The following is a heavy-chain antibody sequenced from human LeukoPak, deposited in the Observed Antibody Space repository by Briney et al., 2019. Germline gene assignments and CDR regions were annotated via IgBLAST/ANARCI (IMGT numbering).Heavy chain of an antibody. Sequence: GGSLRLSCAGSGVTFSSYSMNWCRQAPGKGLEWVSYISSSSNIIDYTDSVKGPFTISRDNAKNSLYLQMNSLRAEDTAVYYCARARGYSYGYSDYWGQGTLVTVSS. CDR2: ISSSSNII. J-gene: IGHJ4*02. V-gene: IGHV3-48*01. CDR1: GVTFSSYS. CDR3: ARARGYSYGYSDY. D-gene: IGHD5-18*01.